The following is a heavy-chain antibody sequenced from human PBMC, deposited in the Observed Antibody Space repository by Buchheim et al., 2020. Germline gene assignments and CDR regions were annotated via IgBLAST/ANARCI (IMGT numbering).Heavy chain of an antibody. J-gene: IGHJ6*02. D-gene: IGHD1-20*01. CDR3: ARGEEGYNWNYNYYYGMDV. Sequence: EVQLVESGGGLVQPGGSLRLSCAASGFTFSSYWMSWVRQAPGKGLEWVANIKQDGSEKYYVDSVKGRFTISRDNAKNSLYLQMNSLRAEDTAVYYCARGEEGYNWNYNYYYGMDVWGQGTT. CDR1: GFTFSSYW. V-gene: IGHV3-7*03. CDR2: IKQDGSEK.